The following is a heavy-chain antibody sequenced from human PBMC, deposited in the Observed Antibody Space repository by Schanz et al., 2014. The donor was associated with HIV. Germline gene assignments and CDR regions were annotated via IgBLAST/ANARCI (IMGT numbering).Heavy chain of an antibody. D-gene: IGHD3-3*02. V-gene: IGHV1-46*01. Sequence: VQLVQSGAEVKKPGASVKVSCKASGYIFTIYSLHWVRQAPGQGLEWTGGMIPSFRLRTYAQKFQGRVTIAADESASTAYMELNSLRSDDTAVYYCAKSPIFGDVIFYGMDVWGQGTTVTVSS. CDR2: MIPSFRLR. J-gene: IGHJ6*02. CDR1: GYIFTIYS. CDR3: AKSPIFGDVIFYGMDV.